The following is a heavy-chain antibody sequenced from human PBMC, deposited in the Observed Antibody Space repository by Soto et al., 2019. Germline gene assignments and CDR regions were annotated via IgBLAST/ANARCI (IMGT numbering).Heavy chain of an antibody. CDR3: ARHGLLSGWYLGAFDI. CDR2: IYYSGST. J-gene: IGHJ3*02. V-gene: IGHV4-39*01. CDR1: GGSISSSSYY. Sequence: QLQLQESGPGLVKPSETLSLTCTVSGGSISSSSYYWGWIRQPPGKGLEWIGSIYYSGSTYYNPSLKSRVTISVDTSKNQFSLKLSSVTAADTAVYYCARHGLLSGWYLGAFDIWGQGTMVTVSS. D-gene: IGHD6-19*01.